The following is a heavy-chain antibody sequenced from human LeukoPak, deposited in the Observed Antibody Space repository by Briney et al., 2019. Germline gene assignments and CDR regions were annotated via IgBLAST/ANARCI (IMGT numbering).Heavy chain of an antibody. CDR3: ASLGYCSGGSCLSTANYYYYYMDV. J-gene: IGHJ6*03. CDR2: INPNSGGT. D-gene: IGHD2-15*01. CDR1: GYTFTGYY. V-gene: IGHV1-2*02. Sequence: ASVKVSCKASGYTFTGYYMHWVRQAPGQGLEWMGWINPNSGGTNYAQKFQGRVTMTRDTSISTAYMELGRLRSDDTAVYYCASLGYCSGGSCLSTANYYYYYMDVWGKGTTVTVSS.